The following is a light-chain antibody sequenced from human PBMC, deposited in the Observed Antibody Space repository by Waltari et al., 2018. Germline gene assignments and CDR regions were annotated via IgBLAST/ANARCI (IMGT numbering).Light chain of an antibody. CDR2: HVS. Sequence: QSALTQPASVSGSPGQSITISCTGTSSNVGFYNYVYWYQQHPGKAPKLMIYHVSERPSWVSNRFSGSNSGNTASLTISVLQAEDEADYYCNSYAGSSSWVFGGGTKLTVL. CDR3: NSYAGSSSWV. V-gene: IGLV2-14*01. CDR1: SSNVGFYNY. J-gene: IGLJ3*02.